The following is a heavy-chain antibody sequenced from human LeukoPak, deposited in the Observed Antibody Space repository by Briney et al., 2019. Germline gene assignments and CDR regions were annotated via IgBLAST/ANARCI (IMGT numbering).Heavy chain of an antibody. Sequence: GGSLRLPCAASGFTFTNYWMSWVRQAPGKGLEWVANIKYVGSEKYYVDSVKGRFTISRDNAKNSLYLQMNSLRVEDTAVYYCARSQEGYYYFPLDVWGQGTTVTVSS. J-gene: IGHJ6*02. CDR2: IKYVGSEK. CDR3: ARSQEGYYYFPLDV. V-gene: IGHV3-7*03. D-gene: IGHD2-8*01. CDR1: GFTFTNYW.